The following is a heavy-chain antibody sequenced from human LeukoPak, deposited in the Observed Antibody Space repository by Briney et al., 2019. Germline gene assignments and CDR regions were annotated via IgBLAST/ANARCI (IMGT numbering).Heavy chain of an antibody. CDR1: GYTFTGYY. CDR3: ASTQYGSGPYYFDY. V-gene: IGHV1-2*02. CDR2: INPNSGGT. J-gene: IGHJ4*02. D-gene: IGHD3-10*01. Sequence: ASVKVSCKASGYTFTGYYMHWVRQAPGQGLEWMGWINPNSGGTNYAQKFQGRVTMTRDTFISTAYMELSRLRSDDTAVYYCASTQYGSGPYYFDYWGQGTLVTVSS.